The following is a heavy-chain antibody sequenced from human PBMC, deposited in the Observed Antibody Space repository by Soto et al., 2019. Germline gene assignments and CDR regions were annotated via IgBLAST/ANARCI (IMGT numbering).Heavy chain of an antibody. CDR3: AKDKGIVGANRHY. CDR2: ISYDGSNK. J-gene: IGHJ4*02. D-gene: IGHD1-26*01. CDR1: GFTFSSYG. Sequence: QVQLVESGGGVVQPGRSLRLSCAASGFTFSSYGMHWVREAPGKGREWVAVISYDGSNKYYADSVKGRLTISRDNAKNTLYLQMNSLGAGDTAVYYCAKDKGIVGANRHYWGQGTLVTVSS. V-gene: IGHV3-30*18.